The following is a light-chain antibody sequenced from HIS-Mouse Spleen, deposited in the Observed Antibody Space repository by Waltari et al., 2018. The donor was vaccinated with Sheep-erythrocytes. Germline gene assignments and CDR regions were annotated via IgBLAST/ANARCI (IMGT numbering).Light chain of an antibody. CDR1: KLGDKY. J-gene: IGLJ2*01. Sequence: SYELTQPPSVSVSPGQTASITCSGDKLGDKYACWYQQKPGQSPVLVIYQDSKRPSGIPVRVSGSNAGNTATLTISGTQAMDEADYYCQAWDSSTAWNVVFGGGTKLTVL. V-gene: IGLV3-1*01. CDR3: QAWDSSTAWNVV. CDR2: QDS.